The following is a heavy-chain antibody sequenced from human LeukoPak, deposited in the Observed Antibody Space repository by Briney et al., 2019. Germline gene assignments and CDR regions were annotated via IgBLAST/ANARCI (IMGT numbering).Heavy chain of an antibody. V-gene: IGHV3-23*01. Sequence: PGGSLRLSCAASGFTFSSYAMSWVRQAPGKGLEWVSAISGSGGTTYYADSVKGRFTISRDNSKNTLYLQMSSLRAEDTAVYYCARGSRSHFRLPFGGVIPRGNWFDPWGQGTLVTVSS. CDR2: ISGSGGTT. CDR1: GFTFSSYA. CDR3: ARGSRSHFRLPFGGVIPRGNWFDP. D-gene: IGHD3-16*02. J-gene: IGHJ5*02.